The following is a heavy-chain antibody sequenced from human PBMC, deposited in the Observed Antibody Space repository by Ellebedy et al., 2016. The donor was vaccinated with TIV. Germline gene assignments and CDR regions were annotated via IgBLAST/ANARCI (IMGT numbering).Heavy chain of an antibody. V-gene: IGHV1-46*01. J-gene: IGHJ6*02. Sequence: ASVKVSCKASGYTLTSYYVHWVRQAPGQGLEWMGIINPSGGVTKYAQMFRGRVTMIRDTSTSTVYMDLSSLRSEDTAVYYCASGANSLAGMDVWGQGTPVTVSS. D-gene: IGHD1-26*01. CDR1: GYTLTSYY. CDR2: INPSGGVT. CDR3: ASGANSLAGMDV.